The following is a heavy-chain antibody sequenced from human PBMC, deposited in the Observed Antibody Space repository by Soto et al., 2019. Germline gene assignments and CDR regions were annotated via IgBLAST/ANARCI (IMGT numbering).Heavy chain of an antibody. J-gene: IGHJ6*02. CDR3: ARSPYTTGYHYGMDV. CDR2: ILYHGRNT. D-gene: IGHD3-9*01. Sequence: LKLSYAEIRFSCSCYGIHWVGEASGRGLEWMAVILYHGRNTDYADSVKGRFTISRDNSKNTLYLQMNSLRAEDTAVYYCARSPYTTGYHYGMDVWGQGT. CDR1: RFSCSCYG. V-gene: IGHV3-33*05.